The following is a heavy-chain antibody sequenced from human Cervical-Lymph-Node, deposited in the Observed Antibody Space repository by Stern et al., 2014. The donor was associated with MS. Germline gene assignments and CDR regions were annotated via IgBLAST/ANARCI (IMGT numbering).Heavy chain of an antibody. D-gene: IGHD6-13*01. V-gene: IGHV4-31*03. CDR1: GGSISTDGYY. CDR3: ARDDRGSSWYRFDF. CDR2: IYYSGST. J-gene: IGHJ4*02. Sequence: QVQLQESGPGVAKPSQTLSLTCTVSGGSISTDGYYWTWLRQHPEKGLEWFGYIYYSGSTYYNPSLKSRVTMSLDTSKNQFSLNLSSVTAADTAIYYCARDDRGSSWYRFDFWGQGTLVTVSS.